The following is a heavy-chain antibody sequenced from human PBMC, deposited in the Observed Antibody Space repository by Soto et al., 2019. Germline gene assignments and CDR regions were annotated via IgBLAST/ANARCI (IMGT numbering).Heavy chain of an antibody. CDR2: IKSNTDGGAT. Sequence: GGSLRLSCAASGFTFSNAWMNWVRQAPGKGLEWVGRIKSNTDGGATDSAAFVQGRFTISRDDSKNTLSLQMNSLKTEDTAVYYCTSDLVAYGDGRMDVWGQGTTVTVSS. CDR3: TSDLVAYGDGRMDV. J-gene: IGHJ6*02. V-gene: IGHV3-15*01. D-gene: IGHD4-17*01. CDR1: GFTFSNAW.